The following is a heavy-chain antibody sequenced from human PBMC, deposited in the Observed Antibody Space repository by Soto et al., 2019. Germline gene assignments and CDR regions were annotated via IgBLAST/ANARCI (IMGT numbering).Heavy chain of an antibody. CDR1: GFTFSNFA. CDR3: AKARPSGGYYYVEALDV. D-gene: IGHD3-22*01. J-gene: IGHJ3*01. Sequence: VQLLESGGGLVQPGGSLRLSCAASGFTFSNFAMTWVRQSPGKGLEWVSVISGSGDSTYYADSVKGRFSISRDESTNTLYLQVSSLRAEDTAVYYCAKARPSGGYYYVEALDVWGQGTMVTVSS. V-gene: IGHV3-23*01. CDR2: ISGSGDST.